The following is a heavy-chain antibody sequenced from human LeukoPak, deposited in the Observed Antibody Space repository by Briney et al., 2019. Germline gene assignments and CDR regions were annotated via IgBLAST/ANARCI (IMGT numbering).Heavy chain of an antibody. CDR1: GGSISSSSYY. D-gene: IGHD6-13*01. V-gene: IGHV4-39*02. CDR2: VA. J-gene: IGHJ4*02. Sequence: SETLSLTCTVSGGSISSSSYYWGWIRQAPGKGLEWVAVKGRFTISRDNSKNTLYLQMNSLRDDDTAVYYCVRGVGVSRFNYLDSWGQGTLVIVSS. CDR3: VRGVGVSRFNYLDS.